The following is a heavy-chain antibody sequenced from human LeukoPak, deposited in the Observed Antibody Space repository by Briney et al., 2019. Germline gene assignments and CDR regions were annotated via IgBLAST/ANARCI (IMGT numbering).Heavy chain of an antibody. CDR3: AKDYYGSGSYYVRTNFDY. D-gene: IGHD3-10*01. CDR1: GCTFSSYA. J-gene: IGHJ4*02. Sequence: PGGSLRLSCAASGCTFSSYAMSWVRQAPGKGLEWVSAISGSGSSTYYADSVKGRFTISRDNSKNTLHLQMNSLRAEDTAVYYCAKDYYGSGSYYVRTNFDYWGQGTLVTVSS. CDR2: ISGSGSST. V-gene: IGHV3-23*01.